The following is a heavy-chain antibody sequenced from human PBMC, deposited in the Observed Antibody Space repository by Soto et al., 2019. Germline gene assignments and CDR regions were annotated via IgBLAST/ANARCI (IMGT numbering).Heavy chain of an antibody. D-gene: IGHD1-1*01. Sequence: SCKASGYTFTSYGISWVRQAPGKGLEWIGYSSNSGSFTRYADSVKGRFSISRDNAKSSLYLQISSLRGDDTATYYCVKSGDNYNLLDYWGQGTPVTVSS. V-gene: IGHV3-11*06. CDR3: VKSGDNYNLLDY. CDR1: GYTFTSYG. CDR2: SSNSGSFT. J-gene: IGHJ4*02.